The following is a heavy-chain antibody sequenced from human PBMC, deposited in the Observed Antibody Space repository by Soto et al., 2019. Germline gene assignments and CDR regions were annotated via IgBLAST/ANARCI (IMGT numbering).Heavy chain of an antibody. D-gene: IGHD2-15*01. CDR2: IYYTGST. CDR1: GGSISSYY. J-gene: IGHJ6*02. Sequence: SETLSLTCTVSGGSISSYYWSWIRQPPGKGLEWIGYIYYTGSTNYNPSLKSRVTISIDTSKNQFSLKLSSVTAADTAVYYCGRGGGGSGPYYYYYAMDVWGQGTTVTVSS. V-gene: IGHV4-59*01. CDR3: GRGGGGSGPYYYYYAMDV.